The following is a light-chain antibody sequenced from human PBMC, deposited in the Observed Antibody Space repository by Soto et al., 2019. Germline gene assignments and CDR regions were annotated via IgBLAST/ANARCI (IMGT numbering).Light chain of an antibody. CDR3: QQYIKWPIT. V-gene: IGKV3-15*01. CDR1: QSVSSN. CDR2: DAS. Sequence: IVETESPRPLSVAPGERSTPSLRASQSVSSNLAWYQQKPGQAPRLLISDASTRATGIPARFSGSGSGTEFTLTVSSLQSEDFAVYYCQQYIKWPITFGQGTRLEI. J-gene: IGKJ5*01.